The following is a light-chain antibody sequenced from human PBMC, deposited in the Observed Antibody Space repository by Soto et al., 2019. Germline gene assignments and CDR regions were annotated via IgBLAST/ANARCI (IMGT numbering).Light chain of an antibody. Sequence: EIVLTQSQVTLSLSPGERAALSCRASQSFRGLLAWYQQKPGQAPRLLIYDAHNRATGIPPRFSGSGSGTDFTLTISSLEPEDSAVYYCQQRHMWPITFGQGTRLEIK. CDR1: QSFRGL. J-gene: IGKJ5*01. CDR3: QQRHMWPIT. V-gene: IGKV3-11*01. CDR2: DAH.